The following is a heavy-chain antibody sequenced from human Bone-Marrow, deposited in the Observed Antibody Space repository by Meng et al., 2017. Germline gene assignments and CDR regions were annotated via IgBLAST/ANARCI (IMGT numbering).Heavy chain of an antibody. CDR3: ARDPASPYRSSWYYYYYGMDV. D-gene: IGHD6-13*01. J-gene: IGHJ6*02. Sequence: GSLRLSCTVSGGSISSSSYYWGWIRQPPGKGLEWIGSIYYSGSTYYNPSLKSRVTISVDTSKNQFSLKLSSVTAADTAVYYCARDPASPYRSSWYYYYYGMDVWGQGTTVTVSS. CDR1: GGSISSSSYY. V-gene: IGHV4-39*07. CDR2: IYYSGST.